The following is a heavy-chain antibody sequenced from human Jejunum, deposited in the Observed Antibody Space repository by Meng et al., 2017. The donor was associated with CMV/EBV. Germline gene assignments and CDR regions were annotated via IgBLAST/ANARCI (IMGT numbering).Heavy chain of an antibody. V-gene: IGHV3-30-3*01. CDR3: ARGRTAAAGSAIEY. D-gene: IGHD6-13*01. CDR2: TSFDGDKK. Sequence: GFTFRDYASYWIRQAPGEGLEWEAATSFDGDKKYYADSVKGRSTISRENSKNTLSLQMNGLKGEDTAVYYCARGRTAAAGSAIEYWGQGTLVTVSS. CDR1: GFTFRDYA. J-gene: IGHJ4*02.